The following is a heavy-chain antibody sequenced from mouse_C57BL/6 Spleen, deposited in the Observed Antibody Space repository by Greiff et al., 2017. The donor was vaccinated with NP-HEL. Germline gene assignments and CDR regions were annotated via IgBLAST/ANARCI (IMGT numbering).Heavy chain of an antibody. D-gene: IGHD1-1*01. CDR3: ERHAQYYGSSYRVLYYFDY. CDR1: GYTFTEYT. Sequence: VQLQQSGAELVKPGASVKLSCKASGYTFTEYTIHWVKQRSGQGLEWIGWFYPGSGSIKYNEKFKDKATLTADKSSSTVYMELSRLTSEDYAVYFCERHAQYYGSSYRVLYYFDYWGQGTTLTVSS. J-gene: IGHJ2*01. CDR2: FYPGSGSI. V-gene: IGHV1-62-2*01.